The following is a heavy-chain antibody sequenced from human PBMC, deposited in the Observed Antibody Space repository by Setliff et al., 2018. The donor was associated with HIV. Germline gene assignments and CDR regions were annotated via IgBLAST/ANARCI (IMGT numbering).Heavy chain of an antibody. CDR3: ARAYSANYRGWGHFDY. D-gene: IGHD1-7*01. CDR2: INPKSGAT. Sequence: ASVKVSCKTSGYTFTDYFIHWVRQAPGQGLEWMGWINPKSGATNFAQKFQVRVTMTRDTSINTAYMEVNRLRSDDTAIYYCARAYSANYRGWGHFDYWGQGTLVTVSS. J-gene: IGHJ4*01. V-gene: IGHV1-2*02. CDR1: GYTFTDYF.